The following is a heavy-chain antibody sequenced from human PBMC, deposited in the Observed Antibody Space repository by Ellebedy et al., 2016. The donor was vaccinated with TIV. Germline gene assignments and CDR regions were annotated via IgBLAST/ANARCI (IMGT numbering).Heavy chain of an antibody. D-gene: IGHD3-22*01. J-gene: IGHJ4*02. CDR2: INPDGSAE. CDR1: GFTFTNYA. Sequence: PGGSLRLSCAASGFTFTNYAMHWVRQAPGKGLEWVAHINPDGSAEYYVDSVKGRFTISRDNAKNSLYLQMDSLRAEDTAVYYCARMYFYDTSGDIGYWGQGTLVTVSS. V-gene: IGHV3-7*03. CDR3: ARMYFYDTSGDIGY.